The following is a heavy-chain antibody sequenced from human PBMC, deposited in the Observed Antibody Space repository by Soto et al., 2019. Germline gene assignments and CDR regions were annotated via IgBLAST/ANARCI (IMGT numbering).Heavy chain of an antibody. CDR1: GFTVSSNY. D-gene: IGHD3-22*01. CDR3: AREAMIVVNDYYYYGMDV. J-gene: IGHJ6*02. Sequence: EVQLVESGGGLIQPGGSLRLSCAASGFTVSSNYMSWVRQAPGKGLEWVSVIYSGGSTYYADSVKGRFTISRDNSKNTLYLQMNRLRAVDTAVYYCAREAMIVVNDYYYYGMDVWGQGTTVTVSS. V-gene: IGHV3-53*01. CDR2: IYSGGST.